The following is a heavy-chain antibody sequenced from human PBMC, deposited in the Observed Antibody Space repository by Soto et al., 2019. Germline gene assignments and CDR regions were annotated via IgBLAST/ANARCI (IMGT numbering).Heavy chain of an antibody. CDR2: ITDSGSGT. D-gene: IGHD2-8*01. Sequence: EVHLLESGGGLVHPGESLRLSCGASGFTFSTCVMTWVRQAPGKGLEWVSCITDSGSGTYYADSVKGRFTISRDKSKNTMYLQMSNLRAEDTGVYYCPKGLINRRLYAEDWGQVTLVTVSS. J-gene: IGHJ1*01. CDR3: PKGLINRRLYAED. CDR1: GFTFSTCV. V-gene: IGHV3-23*01.